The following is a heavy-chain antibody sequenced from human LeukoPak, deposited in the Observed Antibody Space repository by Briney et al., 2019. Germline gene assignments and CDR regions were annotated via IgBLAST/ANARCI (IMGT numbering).Heavy chain of an antibody. Sequence: PGGSLRLSCAASGFTFSTYGMSWVRQAPGKGLEWVANINQDGSDKRYVDAVKGRFTSSRDNARNSLNLQMDSLRAEDTAVYFCARYCTSAKCNRGFDYWGQGTLVIVSS. CDR3: ARYCTSAKCNRGFDY. CDR2: INQDGSDK. J-gene: IGHJ4*02. V-gene: IGHV3-7*01. CDR1: GFTFSTYG. D-gene: IGHD2-2*01.